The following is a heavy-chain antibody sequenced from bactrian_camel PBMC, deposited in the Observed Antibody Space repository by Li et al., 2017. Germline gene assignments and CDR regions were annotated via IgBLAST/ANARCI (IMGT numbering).Heavy chain of an antibody. D-gene: IGHD2*01. CDR1: GDTFSAFS. V-gene: IGHV3S10*01. CDR2: IYTGGDT. Sequence: DVQLVESGGGLVQPGGSLRLSCAASGDTFSAFSMSWVRQAPGKEREGVAQIYTGGDTYLGDSVKGRFTISKDNANNSVNLIMNSLKPKDTAMYYCAANFGPYCSGPYLARRANFEGQGTQVTVS. J-gene: IGHJ4*01.